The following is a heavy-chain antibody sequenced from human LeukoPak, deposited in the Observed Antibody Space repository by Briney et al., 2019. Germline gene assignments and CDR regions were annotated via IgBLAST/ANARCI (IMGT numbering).Heavy chain of an antibody. Sequence: GGSLRLSCAASGFTFSSYGMHWVRQAPGKGLEWVAFIRYDGSNKYYADSVKGRFTISRDNSKNTLYLQMNSLRAEDTAVYYCAKDRGKLLLWFGELFTGGQGTLVTVSS. CDR2: IRYDGSNK. CDR1: GFTFSSYG. CDR3: AKDRGKLLLWFGELFT. J-gene: IGHJ4*02. V-gene: IGHV3-30*02. D-gene: IGHD3-10*01.